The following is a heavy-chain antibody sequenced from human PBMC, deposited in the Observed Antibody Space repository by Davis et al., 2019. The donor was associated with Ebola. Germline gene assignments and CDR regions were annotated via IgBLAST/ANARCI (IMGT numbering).Heavy chain of an antibody. J-gene: IGHJ2*01. CDR1: GSSITRGYY. CDR3: AREPGDWYFDL. V-gene: IGHV4-38-2*02. CDR2: IYHSGGT. Sequence: PSETLSLTCAVSGSSITRGYYWGWIRQPPGKGLEWIGSIYHSGGTYHNPSLKSRVTISVDTSKNQFSLKLTSVTAADTAVYYCAREPGDWYFDLWGRGTLVTVSS.